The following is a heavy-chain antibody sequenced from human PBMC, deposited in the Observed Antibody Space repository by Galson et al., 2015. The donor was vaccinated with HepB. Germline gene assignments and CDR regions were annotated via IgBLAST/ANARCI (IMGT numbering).Heavy chain of an antibody. D-gene: IGHD3-22*01. Sequence: SLRLSCAASGFTFSSYAMHWVRQAPGKGLEWVAVISYDGSNKYYADSVKGRFTISRDNSKNTLYLQMNSLRAEDTAVYYCARAHSSLDYWGQGTPVTVSS. J-gene: IGHJ4*02. V-gene: IGHV3-30-3*01. CDR2: ISYDGSNK. CDR1: GFTFSSYA. CDR3: ARAHSSLDY.